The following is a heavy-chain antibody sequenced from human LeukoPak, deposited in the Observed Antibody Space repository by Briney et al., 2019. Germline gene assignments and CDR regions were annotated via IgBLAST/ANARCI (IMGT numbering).Heavy chain of an antibody. D-gene: IGHD3-16*02. Sequence: GGSLRLSCPASEFTFIGYGMSWFRQVPGKGLDWVPTIRQNGSEKYYVDSVKGRFTISRDNAKNSLYLQMNSLRAEDTAVYYCARGTGDYVWGSYRPSGFDYWGQGTQVTVSS. J-gene: IGHJ4*02. V-gene: IGHV3-7*01. CDR3: ARGTGDYVWGSYRPSGFDY. CDR2: IRQNGSEK. CDR1: EFTFIGYG.